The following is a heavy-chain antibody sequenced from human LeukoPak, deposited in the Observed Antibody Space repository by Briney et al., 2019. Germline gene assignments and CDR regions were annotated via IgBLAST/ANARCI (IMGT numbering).Heavy chain of an antibody. CDR2: IKQDGSDK. CDR1: GFTFSNYW. Sequence: GGSLRLSCAASGFTFSNYWMTWVRQAPGKGLEWVANIKQDGSDKYYVDSVKGRFTISRDNAKNSLYLQMNSLRAEDTAVYYCARVATGNWHFDLWGRGTLVTVSS. V-gene: IGHV3-7*01. J-gene: IGHJ2*01. CDR3: ARVATGNWHFDL. D-gene: IGHD3-10*01.